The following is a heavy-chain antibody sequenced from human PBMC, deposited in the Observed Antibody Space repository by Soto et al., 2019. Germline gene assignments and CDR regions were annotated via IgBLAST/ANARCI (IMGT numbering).Heavy chain of an antibody. CDR2: ISAYNGNT. CDR3: ALGYCTNGVCYPPDY. J-gene: IGHJ4*02. Sequence: QVQLVQSGAEVKKPGASVKVSCKASGYTFTSYGISWVRQAPGQGLEWMGWISAYNGNTNYAQKLQGRVTMTTDTSTSTAYMELRSPRSDDTAVYYCALGYCTNGVCYPPDYWGQGTLVTVSS. D-gene: IGHD2-8*01. CDR1: GYTFTSYG. V-gene: IGHV1-18*01.